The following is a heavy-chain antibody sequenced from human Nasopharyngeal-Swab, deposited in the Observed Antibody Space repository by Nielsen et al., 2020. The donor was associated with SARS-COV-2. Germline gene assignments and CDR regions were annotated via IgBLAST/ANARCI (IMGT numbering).Heavy chain of an antibody. CDR1: GFTFSDSA. J-gene: IGHJ4*02. CDR3: TRCGGGCYSGRDY. CDR2: VRSKGNNYAT. D-gene: IGHD2-15*01. Sequence: GESLKISCAASGFTFSDSAIHWVRPASGKGLEWVGRVRSKGNNYATAYSASAKGRFIIFRDDPTNTAYLQMNSLKTEDTAMYYCTRCGGGCYSGRDYWGQGTLVTVSS. V-gene: IGHV3-73*01.